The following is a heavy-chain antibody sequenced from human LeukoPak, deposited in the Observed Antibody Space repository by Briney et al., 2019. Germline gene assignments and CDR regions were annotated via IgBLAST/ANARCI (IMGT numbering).Heavy chain of an antibody. CDR3: AGYTAMRPALPY. Sequence: GGSLRLSCAASGFTFSSYGMHWVRQAPGKGLEWVAVISYDGSNKYYADSVKGRFTISRDNSKNALYLQMNSLRAEDTAVYYCAGYTAMRPALPYWGQGALVTVSS. J-gene: IGHJ4*02. D-gene: IGHD5-18*01. CDR2: ISYDGSNK. V-gene: IGHV3-30*03. CDR1: GFTFSSYG.